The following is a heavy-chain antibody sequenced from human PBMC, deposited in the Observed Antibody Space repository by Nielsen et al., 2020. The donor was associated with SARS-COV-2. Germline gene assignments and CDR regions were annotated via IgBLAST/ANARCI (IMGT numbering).Heavy chain of an antibody. CDR3: ARGGVPPYRVGAQDY. CDR1: GGTFKSYV. D-gene: IGHD1-26*01. Sequence: SVKVSCKASGGTFKSYVISWVRQAPGQGLEWMGDIIPVLDTVNYAQKFQGRVTITADESTRTAYMELSSLRSDDTAVYYCARGGVPPYRVGAQDYWGQGTLVTVSS. V-gene: IGHV1-69*13. CDR2: IIPVLDTV. J-gene: IGHJ4*02.